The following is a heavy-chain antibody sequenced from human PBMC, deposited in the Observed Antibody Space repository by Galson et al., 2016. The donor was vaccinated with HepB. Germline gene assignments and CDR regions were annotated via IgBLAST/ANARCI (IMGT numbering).Heavy chain of an antibody. CDR3: TRTGLGDFDY. V-gene: IGHV3-72*01. CDR2: TRNRARSHTA. J-gene: IGHJ4*02. CDR1: GFILSDYY. Sequence: SLRLSCAASGFILSDYYMDWVRQAPGKGPEWVGRTRNRARSHTADYAASVKGRFIISRDNSRSLVYLQMNGLKADDTAVYYCTRTGLGDFDYWGRGILVTVSS.